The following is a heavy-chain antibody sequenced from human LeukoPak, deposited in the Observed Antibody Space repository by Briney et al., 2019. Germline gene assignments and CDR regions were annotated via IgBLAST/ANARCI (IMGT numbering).Heavy chain of an antibody. CDR1: GGSVSSGSYY. CDR2: IYYSGST. CDR3: ARSPYSSGWYAFDI. D-gene: IGHD6-19*01. Sequence: SETLSLTCTVSGGSVSSGSYYWSWIRQPPGKGLEWIGYIYYSGSTNYNPPLKSRVTISVDTSKNQFSLKLSSVTAADTAVYYCARSPYSSGWYAFDIWGQGTMVTVSS. V-gene: IGHV4-61*01. J-gene: IGHJ3*02.